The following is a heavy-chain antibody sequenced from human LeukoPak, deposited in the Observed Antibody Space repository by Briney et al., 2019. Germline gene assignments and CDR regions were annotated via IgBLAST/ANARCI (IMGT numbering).Heavy chain of an antibody. CDR3: ARDFGSSSHWFEP. V-gene: IGHV4-31*03. Sequence: SETLSLTCTVSGGSISSGGYYWSGIRQHPGKGLEWIGYIYYSGSTYYNPSLKSRVTISVDTSKNQFSLKLSSVTAADTAVYYCARDFGSSSHWFEPWGQGTLVTVSS. CDR1: GGSISSGGYY. D-gene: IGHD6-6*01. J-gene: IGHJ5*02. CDR2: IYYSGST.